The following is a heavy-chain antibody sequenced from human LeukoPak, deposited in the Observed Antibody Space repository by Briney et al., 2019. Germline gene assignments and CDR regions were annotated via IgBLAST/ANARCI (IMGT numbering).Heavy chain of an antibody. Sequence: GGSLRLSCVGSGFTFSSYWMTWVRQAPGKGLEWVANIEDDGSEKYSVDSVKGRFTISRDNAKNLLYLQMSSLRAEDTAVYYCARARTDYWGQGTLVTVSS. CDR1: GFTFSSYW. CDR2: IEDDGSEK. D-gene: IGHD1-14*01. J-gene: IGHJ4*02. CDR3: ARARTDY. V-gene: IGHV3-7*04.